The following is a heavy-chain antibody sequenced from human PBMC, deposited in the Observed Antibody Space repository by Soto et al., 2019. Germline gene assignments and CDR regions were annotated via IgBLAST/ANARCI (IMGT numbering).Heavy chain of an antibody. Sequence: PGGSLRLSCAASGFTFSSYGMHWVRQAPGKGLEWVAVIPYDGSNKYYADSVKGRFTISRDNSKNTLYLQMNSLRAEDTAVYYCAKDRGCSGGSCYSDYYYYYGMDVWGQGTTVTVSS. CDR1: GFTFSSYG. CDR2: IPYDGSNK. D-gene: IGHD2-15*01. J-gene: IGHJ6*02. V-gene: IGHV3-30*18. CDR3: AKDRGCSGGSCYSDYYYYYGMDV.